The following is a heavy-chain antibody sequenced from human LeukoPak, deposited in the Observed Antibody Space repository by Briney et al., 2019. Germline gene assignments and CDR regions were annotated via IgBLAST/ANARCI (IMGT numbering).Heavy chain of an antibody. CDR1: GFTFSDHY. V-gene: IGHV3-72*01. Sequence: GGSLRLSCAASGFTFSDHYMDWVRQAPGKGLEWVGRSRDKSKSYTTDYAASVKGRFTISRDDSQNSLHLQMNSLKSEDSAVYLCIRVGYFGSGSRFFDYWGQGTLVTVSS. D-gene: IGHD3-10*01. CDR2: SRDKSKSYTT. J-gene: IGHJ4*02. CDR3: IRVGYFGSGSRFFDY.